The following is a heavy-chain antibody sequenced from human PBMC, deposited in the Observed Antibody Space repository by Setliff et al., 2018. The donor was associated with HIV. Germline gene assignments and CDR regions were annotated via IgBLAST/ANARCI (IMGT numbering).Heavy chain of an antibody. CDR1: GGSISRYY. CDR2: IYYSGST. J-gene: IGHJ6*03. D-gene: IGHD1-26*01. V-gene: IGHV4-59*01. CDR3: ARRRPPPSGLYSAYYMDV. Sequence: SETLSLTCTVSGGSISRYYWSWIRQPPGKGLEWIGYIYYSGSTNYNPSLKSRVTISVDTSKNHFSLTLNSVTAADTAVYYCARRRPPPSGLYSAYYMDVWGTGTTVTVSS.